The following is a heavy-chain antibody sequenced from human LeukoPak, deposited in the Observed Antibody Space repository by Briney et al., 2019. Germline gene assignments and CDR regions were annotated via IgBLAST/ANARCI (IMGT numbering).Heavy chain of an antibody. J-gene: IGHJ6*03. Sequence: SVKVSCKASGGTFSSYAISWVRQAPGQGLEWMGGIIPTFGTANYAQKFQGRVTITADKSTSTAYMELSSLRSEDTAVYYCARAVRAYYYYYMDVWGKGTTVTVSS. CDR2: IIPTFGTA. V-gene: IGHV1-69*06. CDR3: ARAVRAYYYYYMDV. CDR1: GGTFSSYA.